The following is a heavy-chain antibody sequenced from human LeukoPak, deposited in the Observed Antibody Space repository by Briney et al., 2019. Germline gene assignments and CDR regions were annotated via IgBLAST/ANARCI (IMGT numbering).Heavy chain of an antibody. J-gene: IGHJ4*02. CDR3: ARFADITMGTIEY. CDR1: GFPFSSRW. CDR2: IKGDSSEK. Sequence: GGSLRPFCGASGFPFSSRWMSWVRQAPGKGLEWVANIKGDSSEKSYVVTGKFPFSVSRDNDRNSLYLKMNSLRDEDTAVYYCARFADITMGTIEYGGQGTLVTVSS. D-gene: IGHD5-12*01. V-gene: IGHV3-7*02.